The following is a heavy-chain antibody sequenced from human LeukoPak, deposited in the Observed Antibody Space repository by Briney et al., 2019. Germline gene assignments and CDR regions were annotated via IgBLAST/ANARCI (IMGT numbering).Heavy chain of an antibody. CDR3: AKRGVVIRVILVGFHKEAYYFDS. D-gene: IGHD3-22*01. Sequence: QPGGSLRLSCAVSGITLSNYGMSWVRQTPRKGLEWFAGISGSGGSTSYADSVKGRFTISRDNPKNTLYLEMNSLRAEDTAVYFCAKRGVVIRVILVGFHKEAYYFDSWGREPWSPSPQ. V-gene: IGHV3-23*01. J-gene: IGHJ4*02. CDR1: GITLSNYG. CDR2: ISGSGGST.